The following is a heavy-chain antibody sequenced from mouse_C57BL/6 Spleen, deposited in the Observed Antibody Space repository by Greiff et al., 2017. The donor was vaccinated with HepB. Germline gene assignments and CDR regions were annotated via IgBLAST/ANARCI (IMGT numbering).Heavy chain of an antibody. CDR2: IYPRSGNT. CDR1: GYTFTSYG. CDR3: ARYLAYYEAMDY. J-gene: IGHJ4*01. D-gene: IGHD2-10*01. V-gene: IGHV1-81*01. Sequence: QVQLKQSGAELARPGASVKLSCKASGYTFTSYGISWVKQRTGQGLEWIGEIYPRSGNTYYNEKFKGKATLTADKSSSTAYMELRSLTSEDSAVYFCARYLAYYEAMDYWGQGTSVTVSS.